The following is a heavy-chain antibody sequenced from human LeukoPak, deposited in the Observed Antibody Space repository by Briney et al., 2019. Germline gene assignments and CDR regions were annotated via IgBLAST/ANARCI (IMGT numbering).Heavy chain of an antibody. D-gene: IGHD3-22*01. J-gene: IGHJ4*02. CDR1: GYTFTNYY. CDR3: ARVKTMIIVVSLFDY. Sequence: ASVKVSCKASGYTFTNYYIHWVRQAPGQGLECMGIINPSGGSTSYAQKFQGRVTMTRDMSTSTVYMELSSLRSEDTAVYYCARVKTMIIVVSLFDYWGQGTLVTVSS. CDR2: INPSGGST. V-gene: IGHV1-46*01.